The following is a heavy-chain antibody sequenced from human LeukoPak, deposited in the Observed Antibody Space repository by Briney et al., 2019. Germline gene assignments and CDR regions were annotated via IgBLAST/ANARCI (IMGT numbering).Heavy chain of an antibody. D-gene: IGHD3-22*01. CDR2: ISSSSSTI. CDR1: GFTFSSYS. CDR3: ARDSGYYYDSSGD. Sequence: GGSLRLSCAASGFTFSSYSMNWVRQAPGKGLEWVSYISSSSSTIYYADSVKGRFTISRDNAKNSLYLQMNSLRAEDTAVYYCARDSGYYYDSSGDWGQGSLVTLSS. V-gene: IGHV3-48*01. J-gene: IGHJ4*02.